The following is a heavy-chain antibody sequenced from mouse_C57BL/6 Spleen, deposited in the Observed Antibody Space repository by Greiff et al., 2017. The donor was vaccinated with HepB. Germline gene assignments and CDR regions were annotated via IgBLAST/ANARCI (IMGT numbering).Heavy chain of an antibody. CDR1: GYSITSGYD. CDR2: ISYSGST. Sequence: EVKVVESGPGMVKPSQSLSLTCTVTGYSITSGYDWHWIRHFPGNKLEWMGYISYSGSTNYNPSLKSRISITHDTSKNHFFLKLNSVTTEDTATYYCARGGDGSLYFDYWGQGTTLTVSS. CDR3: ARGGDGSLYFDY. J-gene: IGHJ2*01. V-gene: IGHV3-1*01. D-gene: IGHD2-3*01.